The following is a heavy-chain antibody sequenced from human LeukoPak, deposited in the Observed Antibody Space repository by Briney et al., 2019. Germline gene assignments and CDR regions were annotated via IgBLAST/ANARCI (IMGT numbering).Heavy chain of an antibody. CDR1: GGSISSYY. Sequence: PSETLSLTCTVSGGSISSYYWSWIRQPAGKGLEXXXRIYTSGSTNYNPSLKSRVTMSVDTSKNQFSLKLSSVTAAATAVYYCARDLDYGDYAYYYYGLDVWGQGTTVTVSS. J-gene: IGHJ6*02. V-gene: IGHV4-4*07. D-gene: IGHD4-17*01. CDR2: IYTSGST. CDR3: ARDLDYGDYAYYYYGLDV.